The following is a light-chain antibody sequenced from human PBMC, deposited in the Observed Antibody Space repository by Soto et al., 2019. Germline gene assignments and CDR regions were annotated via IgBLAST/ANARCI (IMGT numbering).Light chain of an antibody. CDR3: QQYSDLPMT. CDR2: GAS. CDR1: QSVSNNY. J-gene: IGKJ5*01. Sequence: EIVLTQSPGTLSLSPGERATLSCRASQSVSNNYLAWYQQKPGQAPRLLIYGASNRATGIPDRFSGSASGTDFTLTISRLEPEDFAVYFCQQYSDLPMTFGQGTRLEIK. V-gene: IGKV3-20*01.